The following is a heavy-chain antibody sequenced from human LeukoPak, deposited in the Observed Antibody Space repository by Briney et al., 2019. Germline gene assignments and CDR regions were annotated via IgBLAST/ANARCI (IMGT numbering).Heavy chain of an antibody. CDR3: ARARGDSSGHWDY. Sequence: QTVSLICVICGHRVQSKSAAWNWVRQSPARGLEWLGRTYYWSKRYKDYAVSVRSQISVYPDTSVHQYSLQLNSLTPEDTAVYHCARARGDSSGHWDYWPQGPLVIVPT. V-gene: IGHV6-1*01. CDR1: GHRVQSKSAA. D-gene: IGHD3-22*01. J-gene: IGHJ4*02. CDR2: TYYWSKRYK.